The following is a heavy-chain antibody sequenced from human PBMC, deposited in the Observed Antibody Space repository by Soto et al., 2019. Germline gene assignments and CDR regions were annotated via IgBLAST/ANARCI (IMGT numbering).Heavy chain of an antibody. CDR2: IYYSGTT. CDR3: AGREIQGPIDY. V-gene: IGHV4-28*01. CDR1: GYSISSSNW. D-gene: IGHD1-26*01. J-gene: IGHJ4*02. Sequence: QVQLQESGPGLVKPSDTLSLTCAVSGYSISSSNWWGWIRQPPGKGLEWIGYIYYSGTTYYNPSLKSRVTMSVDTSKTQFSLKLTSVTAVDTAVYYCAGREIQGPIDYWGQGTLVTVSS.